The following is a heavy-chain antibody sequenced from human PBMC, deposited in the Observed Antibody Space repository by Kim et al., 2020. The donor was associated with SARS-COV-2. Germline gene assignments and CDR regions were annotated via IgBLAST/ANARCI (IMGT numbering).Heavy chain of an antibody. CDR1: GFTFSSYD. Sequence: GGSLRLSCAASGFTFSSYDMHWVRQATGKGLEWVSAIGTAGDTYYPGSVKGRFTISRENAKNSLYLQINSLRAGDTAVYYCARDMRLEYSSSSGGMDVWGQGTTVTVSS. V-gene: IGHV3-13*04. J-gene: IGHJ6*02. CDR2: IGTAGDT. D-gene: IGHD6-6*01. CDR3: ARDMRLEYSSSSGGMDV.